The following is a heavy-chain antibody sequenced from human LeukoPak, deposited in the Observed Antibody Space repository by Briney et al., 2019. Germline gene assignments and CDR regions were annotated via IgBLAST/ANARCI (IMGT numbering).Heavy chain of an antibody. J-gene: IGHJ4*02. V-gene: IGHV3-30*02. CDR3: AALHTGTFVDY. CDR1: GFSFSGYG. Sequence: GGSLRLSCAASGFSFSGYGMHWVRQVPGKGLEWVAFIRYDGITKFYIDSVKGRFAISRDNSKSTLSLQMNSLRTEDTAVYYCAALHTGTFVDYWGQGTLVTVSS. CDR2: IRYDGITK. D-gene: IGHD4-17*01.